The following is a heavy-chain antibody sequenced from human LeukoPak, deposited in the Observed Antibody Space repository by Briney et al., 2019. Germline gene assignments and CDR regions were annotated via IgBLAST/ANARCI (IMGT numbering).Heavy chain of an antibody. J-gene: IGHJ6*02. CDR1: GFTFSSYA. CDR2: ISSSSSYI. V-gene: IGHV3-21*01. CDR3: ARDSSPCAMDV. Sequence: GGSLRLSCAASGFTFSSYAMSWVRQAPGKGLGWVSSISSSSSYIYYADSVKGRFTISRDNAKNSLYLQMNSLRAEDTAVYYCARDSSPCAMDVWGQGTTVTVSS.